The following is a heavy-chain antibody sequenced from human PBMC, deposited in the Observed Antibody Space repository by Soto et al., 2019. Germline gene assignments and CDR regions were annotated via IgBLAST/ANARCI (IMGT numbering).Heavy chain of an antibody. D-gene: IGHD3-3*01. CDR1: GGSISSYY. Sequence: XETLSLTCTVSGGSISSYYWSWIRQPPGKGLVWIGYIYYSGSTNYNPSLKSRVTISVDTSKNQFSLKLSSVTAADTAVYYCARGGTIFGAVIHYNWFDPWGQGTLVTVSS. CDR3: ARGGTIFGAVIHYNWFDP. J-gene: IGHJ5*02. CDR2: IYYSGST. V-gene: IGHV4-59*01.